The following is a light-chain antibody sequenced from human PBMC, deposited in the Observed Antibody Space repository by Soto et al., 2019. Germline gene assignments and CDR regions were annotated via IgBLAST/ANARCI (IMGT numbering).Light chain of an antibody. V-gene: IGLV1-40*01. CDR1: SSNIGAGYD. Sequence: QSVLTQPPSVSGAPGQRVTISCTGSSSNIGAGYDVHWYQQLPGTAPKLLIYVNSNRPSGVPDRFSGSRSGTSASLAITGLQAEDEADYYCQSYDSSLSVSFGGGTQLTVL. J-gene: IGLJ2*01. CDR3: QSYDSSLSVS. CDR2: VNS.